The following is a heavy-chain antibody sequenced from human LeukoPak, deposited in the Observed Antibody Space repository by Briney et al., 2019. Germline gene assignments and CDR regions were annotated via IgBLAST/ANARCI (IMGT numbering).Heavy chain of an antibody. D-gene: IGHD1-1*01. V-gene: IGHV3-74*01. CDR2: INSDGSST. CDR3: AREGTDY. Sequence: AGGSLRLSCTASGFTFSTHSMHWVRQAPGKGPVWVSRINSDGSSTRYADSVTGRFTISRDNAKNTVYLQMNSLRAEDTAVYFCAREGTDYWGQGTLVTVAS. J-gene: IGHJ4*02. CDR1: GFTFSTHS.